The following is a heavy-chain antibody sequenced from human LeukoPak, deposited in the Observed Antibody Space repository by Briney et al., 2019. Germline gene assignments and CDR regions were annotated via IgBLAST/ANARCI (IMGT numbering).Heavy chain of an antibody. CDR2: IYTSGST. J-gene: IGHJ5*02. D-gene: IGHD4-17*01. CDR1: GGSISSYY. V-gene: IGHV4-4*07. Sequence: QVQLQESGPGLVKPSETLSLTCTVSGGSISSYYWSWIRQPAGKGLGWIGRIYTSGSTNYNPSLKSRVTMSVDTSKNQFSLKLSSVTAADTAVYYCARRATVTTTEWFDPWGQGTLVTVSS. CDR3: ARRATVTTTEWFDP.